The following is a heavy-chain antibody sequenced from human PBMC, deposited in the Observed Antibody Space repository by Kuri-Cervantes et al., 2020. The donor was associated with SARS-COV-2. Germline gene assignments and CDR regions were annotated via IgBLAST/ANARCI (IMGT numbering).Heavy chain of an antibody. Sequence: GGSLRLSCAASGFTFSSYWMHWVRQAPGKGLVWVSRINSDGSSTSYADSVKGRFTITRDNAKNTLYLQMNSLRAEDTAVYYCARDYYDSSGVYWGQGTLVTVSS. J-gene: IGHJ4*02. CDR2: INSDGSST. CDR3: ARDYYDSSGVY. V-gene: IGHV3-74*01. D-gene: IGHD3-22*01. CDR1: GFTFSSYW.